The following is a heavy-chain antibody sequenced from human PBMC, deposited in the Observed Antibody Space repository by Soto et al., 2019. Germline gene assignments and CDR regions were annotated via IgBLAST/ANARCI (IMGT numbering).Heavy chain of an antibody. CDR2: IKSRTHGGTA. CDR3: TSDVGHMSLPLFSS. V-gene: IGHV3-15*01. CDR1: GFSFTDAW. J-gene: IGHJ5*02. Sequence: EVQLVESGGGLVEPGGSLRLSCAASGFSFTDAWMGWVRQSPGKGLEWVGRIKSRTHGGTAYFPAPVKGRFSISRDDSKSLLYLQMSSLQTEDTAVYHCTSDVGHMSLPLFSSWGQGTLVTVSS. D-gene: IGHD1-26*01.